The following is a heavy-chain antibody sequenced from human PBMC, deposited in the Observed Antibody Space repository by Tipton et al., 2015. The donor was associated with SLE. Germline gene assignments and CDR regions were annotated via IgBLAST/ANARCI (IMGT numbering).Heavy chain of an antibody. V-gene: IGHV3-11*05. J-gene: IGHJ5*02. CDR3: ARVSYSSSWYDRDNWFDP. CDR2: SSSTSTYV. Sequence: LSLTCAVSGGSISSNNWWSWVRQAPGKGLEWVSYSSSTSTYVHYADSVKGRFTISRDNAKNSLYLQMNSLRAEDPAVYYCARVSYSSSWYDRDNWFDPWGQGTLVTVSS. D-gene: IGHD6-13*01. CDR1: GGSISSNN.